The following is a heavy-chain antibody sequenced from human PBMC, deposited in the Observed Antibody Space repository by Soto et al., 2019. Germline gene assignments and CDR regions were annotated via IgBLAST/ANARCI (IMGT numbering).Heavy chain of an antibody. Sequence: QVQLQQRGAGLFRPSETLSLTCAVSTESLRGYYWTWIRQSPGKGLEWIGEISQSGFTNYNPSLESRVTLSVDTSKSEFSLHLTSMTAADTALYYCARGLFSSGWYSYFDPWGQGTPVTVSS. V-gene: IGHV4-34*01. D-gene: IGHD6-19*01. J-gene: IGHJ5*02. CDR3: ARGLFSSGWYSYFDP. CDR2: ISQSGFT. CDR1: TESLRGYY.